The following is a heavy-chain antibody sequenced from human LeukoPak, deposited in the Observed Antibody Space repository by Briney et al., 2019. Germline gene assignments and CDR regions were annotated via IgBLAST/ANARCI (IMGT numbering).Heavy chain of an antibody. Sequence: SETLSLTCTVSGGSISSGSYYWGWIRQPPGKGLEWIGSIYYSGSTYYNPSLKSRVTISVDMSKNQVSLKLSSVTAADTAVYYCARDRVGQQLVGRKYYYYYMDVWGKGTTVTISS. J-gene: IGHJ6*03. CDR3: ARDRVGQQLVGRKYYYYYMDV. V-gene: IGHV4-39*07. CDR2: IYYSGST. D-gene: IGHD6-13*01. CDR1: GGSISSGSYY.